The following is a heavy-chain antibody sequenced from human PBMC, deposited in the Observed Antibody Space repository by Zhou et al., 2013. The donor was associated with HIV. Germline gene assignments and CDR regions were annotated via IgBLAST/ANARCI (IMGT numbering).Heavy chain of an antibody. CDR2: IIPILETT. CDR3: AAKVDSGGGSPLSRAKWLYFDL. V-gene: IGHV1-69*16. CDR1: RGTFGSST. J-gene: IGHJ2*01. D-gene: IGHD2-8*02. Sequence: QVHLVQSGAEVKKPGSSVKVSCRASRGTFGSSTISWVRQAAGQGLEWMGGIIPILETTSYAQKFKGRLTISAVESTGTAYMELSSLRPEDTAVYFCAAKVDSGGGSPLSRAKWLYFDLWGPGTQVTVS.